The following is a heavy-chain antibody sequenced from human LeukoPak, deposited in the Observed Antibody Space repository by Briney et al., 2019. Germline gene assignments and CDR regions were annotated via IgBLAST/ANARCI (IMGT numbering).Heavy chain of an antibody. CDR2: ISGSGGNT. CDR3: AKVARSAGYSYGLSDY. V-gene: IGHV3-23*01. CDR1: GFTVSSNY. Sequence: GGSLRLSCAASGFTVSSNYMSWVRQAPGEGLEWVSAISGSGGNTYYADSVKGRFTISRDNSKNTLYLQMNSLRAEDTAVYYCAKVARSAGYSYGLSDYWGQGTLVTVSS. D-gene: IGHD5-18*01. J-gene: IGHJ4*02.